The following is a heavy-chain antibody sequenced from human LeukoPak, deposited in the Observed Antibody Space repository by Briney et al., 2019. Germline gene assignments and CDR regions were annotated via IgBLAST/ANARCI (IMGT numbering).Heavy chain of an antibody. D-gene: IGHD4-11*01. J-gene: IGHJ4*02. CDR2: IYTSGST. CDR3: ARDAYFRNYVLH. V-gene: IGHV4-4*07. CDR1: GGSISSYY. Sequence: PSETLSLTCTVSGGSISSYYWSWIRRPAGKGLEWIGRIYTSGSTNYNPSLKSRVTMSVDTSKNQFSLKLSSVTAADTAVYFCARDAYFRNYVLHWGRGTLVTVSS.